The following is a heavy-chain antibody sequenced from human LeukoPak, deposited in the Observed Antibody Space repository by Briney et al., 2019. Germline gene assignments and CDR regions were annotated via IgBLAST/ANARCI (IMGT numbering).Heavy chain of an antibody. CDR3: AKVAAAEFGPYYYGMDV. Sequence: GASVKVSCKASGGTFSSYAISWVRQAPGQGLEWMGGIIPIFGTANYAQKFQGRVTITADESTSTAYTELSSLRSEDTAVYYCAKVAAAEFGPYYYGMDVWGQGTTVTVSS. V-gene: IGHV1-69*13. CDR2: IIPIFGTA. D-gene: IGHD6-13*01. CDR1: GGTFSSYA. J-gene: IGHJ6*02.